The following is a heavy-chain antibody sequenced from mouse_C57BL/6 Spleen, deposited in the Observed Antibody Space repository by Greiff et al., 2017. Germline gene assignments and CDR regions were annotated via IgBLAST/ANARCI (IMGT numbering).Heavy chain of an antibody. V-gene: IGHV1-66*01. J-gene: IGHJ3*01. CDR2: IYPGSGNT. CDR1: GYSFTSYY. Sequence: QVQLQQSGPELVKPGASVKISCKASGYSFTSYYIHWVKQRPGQGLEWIGWIYPGSGNTKYNEKFKGKATLTADTSSSTAYMQLSSLTSEDSAVYYCARPEGYDAWFAYWGQGTLVTVSA. D-gene: IGHD2-3*01. CDR3: ARPEGYDAWFAY.